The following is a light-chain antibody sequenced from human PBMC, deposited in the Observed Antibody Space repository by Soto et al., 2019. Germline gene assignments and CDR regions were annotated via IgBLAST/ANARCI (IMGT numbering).Light chain of an antibody. J-gene: IGLJ3*02. Sequence: QSALTQPASVSGSPGQSVTISCTGSSSDVGTYDLVSWYQQHPGKAPKILIYEGTKRPSGVSNRFSGSKSGNTASLTISGLQAEYEADDFCCSYAGFSTLVFGGGTKVTVL. CDR2: EGT. V-gene: IGLV2-23*01. CDR3: CSYAGFSTLV. CDR1: SSDVGTYDL.